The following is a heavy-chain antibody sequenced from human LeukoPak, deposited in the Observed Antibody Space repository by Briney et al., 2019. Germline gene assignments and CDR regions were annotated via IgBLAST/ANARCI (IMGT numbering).Heavy chain of an antibody. CDR2: ISSNGGST. D-gene: IGHD3-22*01. Sequence: GGSLRLSCSASGFTFSNHAMYWVRQAPGKGLEYVSAISSNGGSTYYADSVKGKFTISRDNSKNTLHLQMSGLRAEDTAIYYCVKDLGYDYDRSGYTPLDHWGQGTLVTVSS. CDR3: VKDLGYDYDRSGYTPLDH. J-gene: IGHJ4*02. CDR1: GFTFSNHA. V-gene: IGHV3-64D*09.